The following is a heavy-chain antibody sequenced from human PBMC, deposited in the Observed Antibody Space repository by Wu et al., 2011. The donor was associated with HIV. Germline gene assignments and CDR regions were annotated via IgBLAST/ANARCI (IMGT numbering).Heavy chain of an antibody. V-gene: IGHV1-69*06. J-gene: IGHJ4*02. D-gene: IGHD2-21*01. CDR3: ARDLGGDEDY. CDR1: GYIFTSYG. CDR2: IIPIFGTP. Sequence: QVQLVQSGAEVQKPGASVKVSCKASGYIFTSYGISWVRQAPGQGLEWMGRIIPIFGTPNYAQKFQGRVTITADKSTSTAYMELSSLTSEDTAVYYCARDLGGDEDYWGQGTLVTVSS.